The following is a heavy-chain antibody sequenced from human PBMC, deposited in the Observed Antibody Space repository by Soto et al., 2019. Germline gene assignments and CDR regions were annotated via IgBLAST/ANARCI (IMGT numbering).Heavy chain of an antibody. V-gene: IGHV3-23*01. CDR1: GFTFTSHA. Sequence: PGGSLRLSCAASGFTFTSHAMSGVRQAPGKELEGVSSMSGRGGITYSADSVKGRFTISRDNSRNTLYLQINGLSAEDTAEYYCAKDLEVADNGSGSSYIHSHRNHHAIDVWGRGTLVTVSS. J-gene: IGHJ4*03. D-gene: IGHD3-10*01. CDR3: AKDLEVADNGSGSSYIHSHRNHHAIDV. CDR2: MSGRGGIT.